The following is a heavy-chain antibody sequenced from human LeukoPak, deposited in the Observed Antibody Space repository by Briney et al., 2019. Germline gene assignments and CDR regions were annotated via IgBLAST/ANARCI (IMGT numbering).Heavy chain of an antibody. CDR1: GFAVSSNY. Sequence: GGSLRLSCAASGFAVSSNYMSWVRQAPGKGLEWVSVIYSGGSTYYADSVKGRFTISRDNSKNTLYLRMNSLRAEDTAVYYCARGDSSSWGIDPWGQGTLVTVSS. J-gene: IGHJ5*02. V-gene: IGHV3-53*01. CDR3: ARGDSSSWGIDP. CDR2: IYSGGST. D-gene: IGHD6-13*01.